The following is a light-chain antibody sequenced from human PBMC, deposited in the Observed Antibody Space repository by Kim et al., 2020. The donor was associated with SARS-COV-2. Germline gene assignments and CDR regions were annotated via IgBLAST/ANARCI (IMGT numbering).Light chain of an antibody. V-gene: IGKV3-11*01. CDR1: ESVNSY. J-gene: IGKJ4*01. CDR2: DAS. Sequence: LSPGESAALSCRASESVNSYLAWYQQRPVHAPRLLIHDASTRATGIPDRFSGTGSGTDFILNISRLEPADSAVYYCQQRSDWPPTFGAGTKVDIK. CDR3: QQRSDWPPT.